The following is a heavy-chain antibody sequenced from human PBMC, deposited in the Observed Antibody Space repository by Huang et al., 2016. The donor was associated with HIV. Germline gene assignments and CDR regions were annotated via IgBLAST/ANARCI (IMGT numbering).Heavy chain of an antibody. CDR1: GYTFTDYQ. CDR2: NNPITGNP. CDR3: ARDSGYYRYFDY. V-gene: IGHV7-4-1*02. Sequence: QVQLVQSGSELKKPGASVKVSCKVSGYTFTDYQISWVRQAAGQGLEWMAWNNPITGNPTKAQGFTALFVFSLDASVSTAYLQISSLKAEDTGVYFCARDSGYYRYFDYWGQGTRVTVSA. D-gene: IGHD3-22*01. J-gene: IGHJ4*02.